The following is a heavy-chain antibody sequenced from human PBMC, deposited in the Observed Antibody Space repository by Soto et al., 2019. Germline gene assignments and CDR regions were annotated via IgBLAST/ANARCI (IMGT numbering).Heavy chain of an antibody. J-gene: IGHJ6*02. CDR3: ARDDIVVVPAAMGRTNYYYYGMDV. Sequence: GGSLRLSCAASGFTVSSNYMSWVRQAPGKGLEWVSVIYSGGSTYYADSVKGRFTISRDNSKNTLYLQMNSLRAEDTAVYYCARDDIVVVPAAMGRTNYYYYGMDVWGQGTTVTVSS. CDR2: IYSGGST. CDR1: GFTVSSNY. V-gene: IGHV3-53*01. D-gene: IGHD2-2*01.